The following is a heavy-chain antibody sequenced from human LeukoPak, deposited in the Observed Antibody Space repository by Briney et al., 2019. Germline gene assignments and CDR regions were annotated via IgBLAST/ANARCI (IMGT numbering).Heavy chain of an antibody. CDR2: ISYDGSKT. V-gene: IGHV3-33*07. CDR1: GFILTSYG. Sequence: GGSLRLSCAASGFILTSYGMYWVRQAPGKGLEWVAGISYDGSKTYFADSVKGRFTISRDTSKNTLYLQMNSLRIEDTAVYYCARDLAFFGLSPGGQGTLVTVSS. J-gene: IGHJ4*02. D-gene: IGHD3/OR15-3a*01. CDR3: ARDLAFFGLSP.